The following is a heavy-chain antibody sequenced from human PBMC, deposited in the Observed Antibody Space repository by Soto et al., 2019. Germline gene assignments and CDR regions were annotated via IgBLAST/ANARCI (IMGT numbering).Heavy chain of an antibody. D-gene: IGHD4-4*01. CDR3: ARERYTGTTLYWFDP. Sequence: GESLKISCAASGFTFSSYWMSWVRQAPGKGLEWVANIKQDGSEKYYVDSVKGQFTISRDNAKNSLYLQMNSLRAEDTAGYYCARERYTGTTLYWFDPWGQGTLVTVSS. J-gene: IGHJ5*02. CDR1: GFTFSSYW. CDR2: IKQDGSEK. V-gene: IGHV3-7*01.